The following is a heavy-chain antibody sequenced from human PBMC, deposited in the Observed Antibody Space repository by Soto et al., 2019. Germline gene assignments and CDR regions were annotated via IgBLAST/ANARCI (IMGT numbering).Heavy chain of an antibody. V-gene: IGHV1-2*04. CDR1: GYTCTGYY. D-gene: IGHD2-2*01. J-gene: IGHJ6*01. CDR2: INPNSGGT. Sequence: QVQLVQSGAEVKKPGASVKVSCKASGYTCTGYYMHWVRQAPGQGLEWMGWINPNSGGTNYAQKFQGWVTMTRDTSISTAYMELSRLRSDDTAVYYCAREGIVVVPAAPDGLPKSYYYYGMDVWGKGPRSPSPQ. CDR3: AREGIVVVPAAPDGLPKSYYYYGMDV.